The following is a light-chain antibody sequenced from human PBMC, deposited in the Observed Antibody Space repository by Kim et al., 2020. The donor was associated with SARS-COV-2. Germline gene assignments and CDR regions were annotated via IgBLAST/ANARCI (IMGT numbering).Light chain of an antibody. V-gene: IGKV3-20*01. Sequence: DIVLTQSPGTLSLSPGERATFSCRASQSVSSYLAWYQQKPGQAPRLLIYGASSRATGIPDRFSGSGSGTDFTLTISRLEPEDLAVYYCQQYGNMYTFGQGTKLDI. J-gene: IGKJ2*01. CDR1: QSVSSY. CDR3: QQYGNMYT. CDR2: GAS.